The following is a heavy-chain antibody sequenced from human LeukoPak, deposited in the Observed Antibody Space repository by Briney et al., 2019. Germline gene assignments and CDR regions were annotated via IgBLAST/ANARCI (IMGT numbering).Heavy chain of an antibody. CDR3: AKGTLFGVVTSFDF. D-gene: IGHD3-3*01. CDR1: GFTLGSANA. CDR2: ISASGSAT. J-gene: IGHJ4*02. Sequence: QSGGSLRLSCAASGFTLGSANAMTWVRQAPGKGLEWVSLISASGSATYYADSVRGRFAISRDISKNTLFLQMSSLRTEDTAVYYCAKGTLFGVVTSFDFWGQGTLVTVSS. V-gene: IGHV3-23*01.